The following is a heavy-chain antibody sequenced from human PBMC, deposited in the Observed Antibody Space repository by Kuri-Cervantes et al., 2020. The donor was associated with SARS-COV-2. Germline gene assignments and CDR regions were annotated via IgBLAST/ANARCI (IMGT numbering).Heavy chain of an antibody. V-gene: IGHV3-11*01. Sequence: GGSLRLSCAASGFTFSDYYMSWIRQAPGKGLEWVSYISSSGSTIYYADSVKGRFAISRDNAKNPLYLQMNSLRAEDTAVYYCAKDKWELLFQPLDAFDIWGQGTMVTVSS. CDR3: AKDKWELLFQPLDAFDI. CDR1: GFTFSDYY. J-gene: IGHJ3*02. D-gene: IGHD1-26*01. CDR2: ISSSGSTI.